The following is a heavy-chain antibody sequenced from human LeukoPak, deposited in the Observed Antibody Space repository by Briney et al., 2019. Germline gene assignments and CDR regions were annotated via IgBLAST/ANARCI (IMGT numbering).Heavy chain of an antibody. CDR3: ARRGYSSGWYPFDY. CDR1: GGSLSSSSYY. CDR2: IYYSGST. V-gene: IGHV4-39*01. Sequence: SETLSLTCTVSGGSLSSSSYYWGWVRQPPGTGLEWIGSIYYSGSTYYNPSLKSRVTISVDTSKNQFSLKLSSVTAADTAVYYCARRGYSSGWYPFDYWGQGTLVTVSS. D-gene: IGHD6-19*01. J-gene: IGHJ4*02.